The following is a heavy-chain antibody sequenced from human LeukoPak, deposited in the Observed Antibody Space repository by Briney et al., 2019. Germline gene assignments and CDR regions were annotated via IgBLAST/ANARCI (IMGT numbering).Heavy chain of an antibody. J-gene: IGHJ4*02. CDR3: ARAGSRYCSGGSCYWNLKIDY. D-gene: IGHD2-15*01. Sequence: SETLSLTCTVPGGSISSYYWSWIRQPPGKGLEWIGYIYYSGSTNYNPSLKSRVTISVDTSKNQFSLKLSSVTAADTAVYYCARAGSRYCSGGSCYWNLKIDYWGQGTLVTVSS. CDR1: GGSISSYY. V-gene: IGHV4-59*01. CDR2: IYYSGST.